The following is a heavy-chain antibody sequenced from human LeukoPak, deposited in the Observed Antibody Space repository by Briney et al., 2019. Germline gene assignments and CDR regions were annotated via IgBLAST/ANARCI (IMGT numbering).Heavy chain of an antibody. Sequence: ASVKVSCKASGYIFTGYYMHWVRQAPGQGLEWMGWINPNSGGTNYAQKFQGWVTMTRDTSISTAYMELSRLRSDDTAVYYCARERWLQFPGYYGMDVWGQGTTVTVSS. D-gene: IGHD5-24*01. V-gene: IGHV1-2*04. CDR2: INPNSGGT. CDR3: ARERWLQFPGYYGMDV. CDR1: GYIFTGYY. J-gene: IGHJ6*02.